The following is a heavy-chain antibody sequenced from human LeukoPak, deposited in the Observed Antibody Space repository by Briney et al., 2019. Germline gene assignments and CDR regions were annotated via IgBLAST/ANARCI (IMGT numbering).Heavy chain of an antibody. CDR1: GFTFISYA. Sequence: GGSLRLSCAASGFTFISYAMSWVRQAPGKGLEWVSAISGSGGSTYYADSVKGRFTISRDNSKNTLYLQMNSLRAEDTAVYYCATPPSPPVTTPNWFDPWGQGTLVTVSS. V-gene: IGHV3-23*01. D-gene: IGHD4-17*01. CDR2: ISGSGGST. J-gene: IGHJ5*02. CDR3: ATPPSPPVTTPNWFDP.